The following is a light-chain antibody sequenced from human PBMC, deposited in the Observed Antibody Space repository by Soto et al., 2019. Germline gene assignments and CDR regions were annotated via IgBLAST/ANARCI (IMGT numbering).Light chain of an antibody. J-gene: IGLJ3*02. CDR3: QSYDSSLSGSV. CDR2: GSS. CDR1: SSNIGAGYD. Sequence: QSVMTQPPSVSGAPGQRVTISCTGISSNIGAGYDVHWYQQLPGTAPKLLIYGSSNRPSGVPDRFSGSKSGSSASLAITGLQAEDEAHYYCQSYDSSLSGSVFGGGTKLTVL. V-gene: IGLV1-40*01.